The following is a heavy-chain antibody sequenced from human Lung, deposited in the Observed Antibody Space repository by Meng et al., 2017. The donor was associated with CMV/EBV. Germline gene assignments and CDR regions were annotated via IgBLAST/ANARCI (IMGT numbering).Heavy chain of an antibody. CDR2: IPHSGSS. CDR1: GNSRSNHRW. Sequence: QGQGRAPRPGTVNPTCALSGASIVTGNSRSNHRWWAWVRQPPGRELDWIGEIPHSGSSDYNPSLKSRVSMSMVKSKNQFSLKLTSVTAADTAVYLCLRRSGGAVWGQGTLVTVSS. D-gene: IGHD2-21*01. J-gene: IGHJ4*02. CDR3: LRRSGGAV. V-gene: IGHV4-4*01.